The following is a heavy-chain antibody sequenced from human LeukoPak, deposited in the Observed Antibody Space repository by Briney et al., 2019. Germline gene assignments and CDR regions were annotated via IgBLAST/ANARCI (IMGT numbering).Heavy chain of an antibody. J-gene: IGHJ5*02. D-gene: IGHD3-10*01. Sequence: GSLRLSCAASGFTFSSYAMSWVRQAPGKGLEWVSAISGSGGSTYYADSVKGRFTISRDNSKNTLYLQMNSLRAEDTAVYYCAKDLSYYGSGSYPNWFDPWGQGTLVTVSS. V-gene: IGHV3-23*01. CDR1: GFTFSSYA. CDR3: AKDLSYYGSGSYPNWFDP. CDR2: ISGSGGST.